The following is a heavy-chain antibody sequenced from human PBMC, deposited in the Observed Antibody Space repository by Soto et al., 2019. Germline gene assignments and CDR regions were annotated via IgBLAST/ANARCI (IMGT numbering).Heavy chain of an antibody. Sequence: QVQLQESGPGLVKPSQTLSLTFTVSGGSISSGGYYWTWIRQHPGKGLEWIGYIYYSWSSYYKPYLNSLVTISVDTSENDIYLLLSYVTAADTAGYSGSEGEGGGRNYYGMDVWGQGTTVTVSS. CDR3: SEGEGGGRNYYGMDV. CDR2: IYYSWSS. J-gene: IGHJ6*02. D-gene: IGHD3-16*01. V-gene: IGHV4-31*01. CDR1: GGSISSGGYY.